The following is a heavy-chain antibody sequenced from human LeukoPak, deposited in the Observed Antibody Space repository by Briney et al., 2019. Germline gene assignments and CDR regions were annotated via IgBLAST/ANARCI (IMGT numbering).Heavy chain of an antibody. CDR3: AKGGGWVGDYDFWSGYRGMPPYYYYMDV. CDR2: ISGSGGST. J-gene: IGHJ6*03. CDR1: GFTFSSYA. V-gene: IGHV3-23*01. Sequence: GGSLRLSCAASGFTFSSYAMSWVRQAPGKGLEWVSAISGSGGSTYYADSVKGRFTISRDNSKNTLYLQMNSLRAEDTAVYYCAKGGGWVGDYDFWSGYRGMPPYYYYMDVWGKGTTVTVSS. D-gene: IGHD3-3*01.